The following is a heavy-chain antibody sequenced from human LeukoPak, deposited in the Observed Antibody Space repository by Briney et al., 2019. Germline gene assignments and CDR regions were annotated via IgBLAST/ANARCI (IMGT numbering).Heavy chain of an antibody. CDR1: GGSISSYY. V-gene: IGHV4-59*08. Sequence: SETLSLTCTVSGGSISSYYWSWIRQPPGKGLEWIGYIYYSGSTNYNPSLKSRVTISVDTSKNQFSLKLSSVTAADTAVYYCARGGVPCGGDCYFDMHLFDYWGQGTLVTVSS. J-gene: IGHJ4*02. D-gene: IGHD2-21*01. CDR3: ARGGVPCGGDCYFDMHLFDY. CDR2: IYYSGST.